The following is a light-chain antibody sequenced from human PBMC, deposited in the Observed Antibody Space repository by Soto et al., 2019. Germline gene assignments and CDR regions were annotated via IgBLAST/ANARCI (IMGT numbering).Light chain of an antibody. J-gene: IGKJ2*01. CDR2: DAS. CDR1: QGISSA. CDR3: QQFNSYPRT. Sequence: ALQLTQSPSSLSASVGDRVTITCPASQGISSALAWYQQNLGKAPKLLIYDASSLESGVPSRFSGSVSGTDLTLTISSLQPEDFATYYCQQFNSYPRTFGQGTELEIK. V-gene: IGKV1-13*02.